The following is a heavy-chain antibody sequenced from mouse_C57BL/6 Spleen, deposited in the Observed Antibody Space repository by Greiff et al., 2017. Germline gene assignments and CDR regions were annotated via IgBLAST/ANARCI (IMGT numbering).Heavy chain of an antibody. Sequence: VKLMESGAELVKPGASVKISCKASGYAFSSYWMNWVKQRPGKGLEWIGQIYPGDGDTNYNGKFKGKATLTADKSSSTAYMQLSSLTSEDSAVYFCARKGISSPFAYWGQGTLVTVSA. V-gene: IGHV1-80*01. J-gene: IGHJ3*01. CDR1: GYAFSSYW. D-gene: IGHD1-1*01. CDR2: IYPGDGDT. CDR3: ARKGISSPFAY.